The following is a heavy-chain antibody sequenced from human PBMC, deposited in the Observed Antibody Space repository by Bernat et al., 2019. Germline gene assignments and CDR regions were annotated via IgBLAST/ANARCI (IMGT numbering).Heavy chain of an antibody. CDR1: GFSFSNAW. CDR2: IKRKNVGGTT. V-gene: IGHV3-15*01. J-gene: IGHJ4*02. Sequence: EVQLVESGGGRVKPGGSLRLSCAASGFSFSNAWMSWVRQAPGKGLEWVGRIKRKNVGGTTDYPAPVKGRFTISSDDAKTTLYLQMNSLKTEDTAVYYCTTGYCSNGVCYTYFDHWGQGTLVTVSS. CDR3: TTGYCSNGVCYTYFDH. D-gene: IGHD2-8*01.